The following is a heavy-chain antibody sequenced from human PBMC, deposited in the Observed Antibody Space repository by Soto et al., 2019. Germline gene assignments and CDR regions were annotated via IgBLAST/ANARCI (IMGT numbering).Heavy chain of an antibody. J-gene: IGHJ6*02. CDR2: IIPIFGTA. V-gene: IGHV1-69*12. CDR1: GGTFSSYA. CDR3: AGTGIAVAGTYYYGMDV. D-gene: IGHD6-19*01. Sequence: QVQLVQSGAEVKKPGSSVKVSCKASGGTFSSYAISWVRQAPGQGLEWMGGIIPIFGTANYAQKFQGRVTITADESTSTAYMELSSLRAEDTAVYYCAGTGIAVAGTYYYGMDVWGQGTTVTVSS.